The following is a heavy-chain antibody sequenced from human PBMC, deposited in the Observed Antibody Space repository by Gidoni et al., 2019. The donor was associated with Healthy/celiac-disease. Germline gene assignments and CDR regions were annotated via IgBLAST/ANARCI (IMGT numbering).Heavy chain of an antibody. J-gene: IGHJ4*02. D-gene: IGHD3-10*01. Sequence: EVQLLESGGGLVQPGWSLRLFCAASGLTFSSYAMSWVRQAPGKGLEWVSAIIGSGGRTYYADSVKGRFTISRDNSKNTLYLQMNSLRAEDTAVYYCAKDVFFSGSYYFDYWGQGTLVTVSS. CDR2: IIGSGGRT. CDR1: GLTFSSYA. CDR3: AKDVFFSGSYYFDY. V-gene: IGHV3-23*01.